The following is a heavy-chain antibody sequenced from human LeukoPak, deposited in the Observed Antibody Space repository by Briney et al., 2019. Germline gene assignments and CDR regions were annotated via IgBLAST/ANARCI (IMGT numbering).Heavy chain of an antibody. CDR2: IKQDGSEI. CDR1: GFTFSGYW. CDR3: ARDREMATIHDY. D-gene: IGHD5-24*01. J-gene: IGHJ4*02. V-gene: IGHV3-7*03. Sequence: GGSLRLSCVASGFTFSGYWMSWVRQAPGKGPEWVANIKQDGSEIYYVDSVKGRFTISRDNAKNSLYLQMNSLRAEDTALYYCARDREMATIHDYWGQGTLVTVSS.